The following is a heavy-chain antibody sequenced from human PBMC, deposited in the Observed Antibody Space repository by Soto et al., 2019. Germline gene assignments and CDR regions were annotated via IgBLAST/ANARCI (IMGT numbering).Heavy chain of an antibody. CDR3: ARVWGGAFDI. CDR2: IYYSGST. Sequence: PSATLSLTCTVSGGSISSGGYYWSWIRQHPGEGLEWIGYIYYSGSTYYNPSLKSRVTISVDTSKNQFSLKLSSVTAADTAVYYCARVWGGAFDIWGQGTMVTVSS. CDR1: GGSISSGGYY. J-gene: IGHJ3*02. D-gene: IGHD3-10*01. V-gene: IGHV4-31*03.